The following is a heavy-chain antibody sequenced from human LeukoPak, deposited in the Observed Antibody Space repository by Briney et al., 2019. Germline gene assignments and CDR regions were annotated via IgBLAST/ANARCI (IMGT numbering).Heavy chain of an antibody. CDR3: ARVRPGGYYYVGYDY. J-gene: IGHJ4*02. D-gene: IGHD3-22*01. Sequence: KPSETLSLTCAVYGGSFSGYYWSWIRQPPGKGLEWIGEINHSGSTNYNPSLKSRVTISVDTSKNQFSLKLSSVTAADTAVYYCARVRPGGYYYVGYDYWGQGTLVTVSS. CDR1: GGSFSGYY. CDR2: INHSGST. V-gene: IGHV4-34*01.